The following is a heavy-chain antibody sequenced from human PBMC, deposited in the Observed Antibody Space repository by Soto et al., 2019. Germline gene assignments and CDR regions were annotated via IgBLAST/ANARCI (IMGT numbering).Heavy chain of an antibody. D-gene: IGHD5-18*01. CDR1: GGSISSSHW. Sequence: SETLSLTCAGSGGSISSSHWWSWVRQPPGKGLEWIGEIYPDGSANYNASLKSRVTLSLDKSENEFSLNLNSMTAADTAVYYCARGGGYSYGYRLAVFDYWGKGTLVTVSS. CDR3: ARGGGYSYGYRLAVFDY. J-gene: IGHJ4*02. V-gene: IGHV4-4*02. CDR2: IYPDGSA.